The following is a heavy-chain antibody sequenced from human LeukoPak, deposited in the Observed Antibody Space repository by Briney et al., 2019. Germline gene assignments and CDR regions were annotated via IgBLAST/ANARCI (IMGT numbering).Heavy chain of an antibody. V-gene: IGHV3-23*01. J-gene: IGHJ3*02. CDR2: ISGSGGST. Sequence: GGSLRLSCAASGFTLSSYAMSWVRQAPGKGLERVSTISGSGGSTYFADSVKGRFTISRDNSKNTLYLQMNSLRAEDTAVYYCAKEGYCSTTSCYRGAFDIWGQGTMVTVSS. CDR3: AKEGYCSTTSCYRGAFDI. CDR1: GFTLSSYA. D-gene: IGHD2-2*02.